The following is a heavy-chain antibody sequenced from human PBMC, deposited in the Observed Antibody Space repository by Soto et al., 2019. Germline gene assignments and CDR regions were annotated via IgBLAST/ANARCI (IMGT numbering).Heavy chain of an antibody. CDR1: GFTFSSHA. J-gene: IGHJ3*02. V-gene: IGHV3-23*01. Sequence: GGSLRLSCAASGFTFSSHAMSWVRQAPGKGLEWVSAISGSGGSTYYADSVKGRFTISRDNSKNTLYLQMNSLRAEDTAVYYCAKDWTHIVLMVYATYKGDAFDIWGQGTMVTVSS. CDR3: AKDWTHIVLMVYATYKGDAFDI. CDR2: ISGSGGST. D-gene: IGHD2-8*01.